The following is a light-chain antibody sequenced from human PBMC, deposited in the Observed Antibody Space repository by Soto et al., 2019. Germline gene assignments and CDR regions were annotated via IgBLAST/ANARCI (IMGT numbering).Light chain of an antibody. CDR3: QQYGASPLFT. V-gene: IGKV3-20*01. CDR2: GAS. Sequence: EVVLTQSPGTLSLSPGERPTLSCRASQGVTTAYLAWYQHKPGQAPRLLIYGASNRATGIPDRFSGSGSGTDFTLTISRLEPEDFAVYSCQQYGASPLFTFGPGTKVDLK. CDR1: QGVTTAY. J-gene: IGKJ3*01.